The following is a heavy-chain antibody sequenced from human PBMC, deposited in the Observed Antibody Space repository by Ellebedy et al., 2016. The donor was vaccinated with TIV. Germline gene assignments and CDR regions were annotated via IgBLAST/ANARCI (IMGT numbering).Heavy chain of an antibody. CDR2: IKQDGIEI. CDR1: GFTFSNYW. D-gene: IGHD2-2*02. V-gene: IGHV3-7*03. CDR3: TRDAYPYAMYV. Sequence: GESLKISCAVSGFTFSNYWMSWARQAPGKGLEWVATIKQDGIEIHYVDSEKGRFTISRDNSKNSLYLQMNSLRVEDTALYYCTRDAYPYAMYVWGQGTTVTVSS. J-gene: IGHJ6*02.